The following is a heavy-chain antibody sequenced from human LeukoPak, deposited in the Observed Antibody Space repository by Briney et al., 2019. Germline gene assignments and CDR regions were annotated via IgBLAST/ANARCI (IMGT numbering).Heavy chain of an antibody. J-gene: IGHJ5*02. D-gene: IGHD3-3*01. CDR2: IYYSGST. V-gene: IGHV4-59*01. Sequence: SETLSLTCTVSGGSISSYYWSWIRQPPGKGLEWIGYIYYSGSTNYNPSLKSRVTISVDTSKNQFSLKLSSVTSADTAVYYCARAHYDFWSGYNNNWFDPWGQGTLVTVSS. CDR1: GGSISSYY. CDR3: ARAHYDFWSGYNNNWFDP.